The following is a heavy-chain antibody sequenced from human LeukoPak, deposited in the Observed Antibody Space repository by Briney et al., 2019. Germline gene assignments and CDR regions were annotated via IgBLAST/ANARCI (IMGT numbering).Heavy chain of an antibody. CDR2: IYTSGST. J-gene: IGHJ4*02. Sequence: SETLSLTCTVSGGSISSYYWSWIRQPPGKGLEWIGYIYTSGSTNYNPSLKSRVTISVDTSKNQFSLKLSSVTAADTAVYYCARRTHGNYVYWGQGTLVTVSS. V-gene: IGHV4-4*09. CDR3: ARRTHGNYVY. D-gene: IGHD1-7*01. CDR1: GGSISSYY.